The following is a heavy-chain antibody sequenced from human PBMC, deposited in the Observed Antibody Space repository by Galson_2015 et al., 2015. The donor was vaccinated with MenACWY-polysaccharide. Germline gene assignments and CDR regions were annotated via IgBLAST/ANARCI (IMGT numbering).Heavy chain of an antibody. CDR3: ARSYCSRTSCDGMDV. J-gene: IGHJ6*02. V-gene: IGHV3-30-3*01. D-gene: IGHD2-2*01. CDR1: GFTFSSYA. Sequence: SLRLSCAASGFTFSSYAIHWVRQAPGKGLEWVAVISYDGSNKYYADSVKGRSTISRANSKNTLYLQMNSLRVEDTAVYYCARSYCSRTSCDGMDVWGQGTTVTVSS. CDR2: ISYDGSNK.